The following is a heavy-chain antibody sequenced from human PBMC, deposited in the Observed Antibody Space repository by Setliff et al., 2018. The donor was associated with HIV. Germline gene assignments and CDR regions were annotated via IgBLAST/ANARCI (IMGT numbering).Heavy chain of an antibody. CDR2: IKQDGSEK. CDR1: GFPFSHYY. D-gene: IGHD4-17*01. CDR3: AREPSTVTTDYFDY. Sequence: PGGSLRLSCVASGFPFSHYYMSWVRQAPGKGLEWVANIKQDGSEKYYVDSVKGRFTISRDNAKNSLYLQMNSLRAEDTAVYYCAREPSTVTTDYFDYWGQGTLVTVSS. V-gene: IGHV3-7*01. J-gene: IGHJ4*02.